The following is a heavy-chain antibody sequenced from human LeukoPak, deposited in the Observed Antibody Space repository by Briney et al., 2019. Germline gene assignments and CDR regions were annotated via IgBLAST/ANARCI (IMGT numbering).Heavy chain of an antibody. V-gene: IGHV3-7*04. D-gene: IGHD3-3*02. CDR1: HFTFGSYW. J-gene: IGHJ4*02. Sequence: GGSLRLSCAASHFTFGSYWMSWVRQAPGKGLEWVANIKHDGSEKYYVDSVKGRFTISRDNTKKSLYLQMNSLRADDTAVYYCARGHHFWSGFYYFEYWGQGSLVIVSS. CDR2: IKHDGSEK. CDR3: ARGHHFWSGFYYFEY.